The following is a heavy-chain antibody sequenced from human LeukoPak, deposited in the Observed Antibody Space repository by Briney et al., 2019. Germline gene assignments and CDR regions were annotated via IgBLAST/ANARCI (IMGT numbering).Heavy chain of an antibody. CDR3: ARGSALTTVTTIPFDY. CDR2: ISAYNGNT. J-gene: IGHJ4*02. Sequence: ASVKVSCKASGYSFTSYGISWVRQAPGQGLEWMGWISAYNGNTNYEQKLQGRVTMTTDTSTSTAYMELRSLRSDDTAVYYCARGSALTTVTTIPFDYWGQGTLVTVSS. D-gene: IGHD4-17*01. CDR1: GYSFTSYG. V-gene: IGHV1-18*01.